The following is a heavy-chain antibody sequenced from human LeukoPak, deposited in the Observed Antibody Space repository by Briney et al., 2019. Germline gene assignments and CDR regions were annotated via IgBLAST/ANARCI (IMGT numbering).Heavy chain of an antibody. J-gene: IGHJ4*02. V-gene: IGHV3-48*01. Sequence: GSLRLSCAASGFSFSSYSMHWVRQAPGKGLEWVSYISSSSSTIYYADSVKGRFTISRDNSKNTLYLQMNSLRAEDTAVYYCAKDHSSITMVRGGFDYWGQGTMVTVSS. CDR1: GFSFSSYS. CDR3: AKDHSSITMVRGGFDY. CDR2: ISSSSSTI. D-gene: IGHD3-10*01.